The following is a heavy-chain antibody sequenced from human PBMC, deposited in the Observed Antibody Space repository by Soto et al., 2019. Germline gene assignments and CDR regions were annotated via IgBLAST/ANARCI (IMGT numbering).Heavy chain of an antibody. CDR2: ISYDGINK. Sequence: QVQLVESGGGVVQPGRSLRLSCAASGFIFSRCGMHWVRQAPGKGLEWVAVISYDGINKYYEDSVKGRFAISRDNSKNTLYLQMNSLSADDTAVYYCVQDRGPFGDGRERGAYWGQGTLVAVSS. V-gene: IGHV3-30*18. J-gene: IGHJ4*02. CDR1: GFIFSRCG. CDR3: VQDRGPFGDGRERGAY. D-gene: IGHD3-16*01.